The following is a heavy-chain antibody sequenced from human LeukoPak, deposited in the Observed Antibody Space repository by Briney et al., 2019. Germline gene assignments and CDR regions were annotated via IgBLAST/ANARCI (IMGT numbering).Heavy chain of an antibody. CDR3: AKLRSAMATIMGDFDY. CDR1: GFTFSSYA. CDR2: ISYDGSNK. D-gene: IGHD5-24*01. Sequence: GRSLRLSCAASGFTFSSYAMHWVRQAPGKGLEWVAVISYDGSNKYYADSVKGRFTISRDNSKNTLYLQMNSLRAEDTAVYYCAKLRSAMATIMGDFDYWGQGTLVTVSS. V-gene: IGHV3-30-3*02. J-gene: IGHJ4*02.